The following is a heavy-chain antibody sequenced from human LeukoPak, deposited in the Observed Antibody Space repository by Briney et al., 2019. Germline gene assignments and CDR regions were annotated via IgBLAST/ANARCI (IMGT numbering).Heavy chain of an antibody. CDR3: ARAGYRGYYYGMDV. V-gene: IGHV3-33*01. CDR1: GFTFSSYG. D-gene: IGHD1-1*01. J-gene: IGHJ6*02. CDR2: IWYDGSNK. Sequence: GGSLRLSCAASGFTFSSYGMHWVRQAPGKGLEWVAVIWYDGSNKYYADSVKGRFTISRDNSKNTLYLQMNSLRAEDTAVYYCARAGYRGYYYGMDVWGQGTTVTVSS.